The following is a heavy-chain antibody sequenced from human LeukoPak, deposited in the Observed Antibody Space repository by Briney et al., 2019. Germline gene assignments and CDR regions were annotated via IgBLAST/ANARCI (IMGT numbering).Heavy chain of an antibody. CDR2: ISGSGGST. CDR3: AKGGSYYYYYMDV. J-gene: IGHJ6*03. Sequence: GGSLRLSCAASGFTFSSYAMSWVRQAPGKGLEWVLAISGSGGSTYYADSVKGRFTISRDNSRNTLCLQMNSLRAEDTAVYYCAKGGSYYYYYMDVWGKGTTVTVSS. D-gene: IGHD3-10*01. V-gene: IGHV3-23*01. CDR1: GFTFSSYA.